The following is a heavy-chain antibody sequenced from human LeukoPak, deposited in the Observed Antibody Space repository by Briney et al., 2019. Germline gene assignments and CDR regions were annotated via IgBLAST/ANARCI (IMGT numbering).Heavy chain of an antibody. Sequence: GGSLRLSCAASGFTFSSYAMSWVRQAPGKGLEWVSAISGSGGSTYYADSVKGRFTISRDKSKNTLYLQMNSLRAEDTAVYYCAKDVVVVVAATLDYWGQGTLVTVSS. V-gene: IGHV3-23*01. CDR3: AKDVVVVVAATLDY. D-gene: IGHD2-15*01. J-gene: IGHJ4*02. CDR2: ISGSGGST. CDR1: GFTFSSYA.